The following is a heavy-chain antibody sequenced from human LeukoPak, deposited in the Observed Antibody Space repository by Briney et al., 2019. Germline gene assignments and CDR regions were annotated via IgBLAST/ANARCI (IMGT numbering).Heavy chain of an antibody. CDR1: GYSISSGYY. CDR3: VKSGGYGLIDY. D-gene: IGHD1-26*01. V-gene: IGHV4-38-2*02. Sequence: SETLSLTCTVSGYSISSGYYLGWIRQPPGKGLEWIGNIYYTGSTYYNASLQSRVTISIDTSKNQFSLRLNSVTAADTAMYYCVKSGGYGLIDYWGQGTLVTVSS. CDR2: IYYTGST. J-gene: IGHJ4*02.